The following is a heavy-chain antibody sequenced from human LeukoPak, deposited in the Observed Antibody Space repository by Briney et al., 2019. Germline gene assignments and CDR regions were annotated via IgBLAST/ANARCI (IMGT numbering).Heavy chain of an antibody. Sequence: PGRSLRLSCAASGFTFSGYGMHWVRHAPGKGLGWVALMSSDGINTYYADSVKGRFTVSRDSSKDILYLQMNSLRADDTAIYYCAKDHAGSGRAFEYWGQGTLVTVSS. D-gene: IGHD3-10*01. J-gene: IGHJ4*02. CDR3: AKDHAGSGRAFEY. V-gene: IGHV3-30*19. CDR1: GFTFSGYG. CDR2: MSSDGINT.